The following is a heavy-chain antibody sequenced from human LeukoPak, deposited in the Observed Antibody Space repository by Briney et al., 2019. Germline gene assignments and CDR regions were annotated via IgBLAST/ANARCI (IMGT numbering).Heavy chain of an antibody. CDR3: ARSGILRDSWYGMNDY. CDR1: GYTLTELS. Sequence: ASVKVSCKVSGYTLTELSMHWVRQAPGKGLEWMGGFDPEDGETIYAQKFQGRVTMTEDTSTDTAYMELRSLRSDDTAVYYCARSGILRDSWYGMNDYWGQGTLVTVSS. V-gene: IGHV1-24*01. D-gene: IGHD6-13*01. J-gene: IGHJ4*02. CDR2: FDPEDGET.